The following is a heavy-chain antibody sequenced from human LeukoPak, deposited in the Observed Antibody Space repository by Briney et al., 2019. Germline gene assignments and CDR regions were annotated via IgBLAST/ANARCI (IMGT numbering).Heavy chain of an antibody. V-gene: IGHV3-30-3*01. CDR1: GFTFSSYA. Sequence: GGSLRLSCAASGFTFSSYAMHWVRQAPGKGLEWVAVISYDGSNKYYADSVKGRFTISRDNSKNTLYLQMNSLRAEDTAVCYCAREPVAYCGGDCYSGYFDYWGQGTLVTVSS. CDR3: AREPVAYCGGDCYSGYFDY. J-gene: IGHJ4*02. CDR2: ISYDGSNK. D-gene: IGHD2-21*02.